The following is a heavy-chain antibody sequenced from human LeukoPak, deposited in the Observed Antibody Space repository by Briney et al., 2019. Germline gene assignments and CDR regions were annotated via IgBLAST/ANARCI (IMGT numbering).Heavy chain of an antibody. D-gene: IGHD3-22*01. CDR3: ARDRRGLDYYDSSGYENDAFDI. CDR2: IIPIFGTA. J-gene: IGHJ3*02. V-gene: IGHV1-69*13. CDR1: GGTFSSYA. Sequence: SVKVSCKASGGTFSSYAISWVRQAPGQGLEWMGGIIPIFGTANYAQKFQGRVTITADESTSTAYMELSSLRSEDTAVYYCARDRRGLDYYDSSGYENDAFDIWAKGQWSPSLQ.